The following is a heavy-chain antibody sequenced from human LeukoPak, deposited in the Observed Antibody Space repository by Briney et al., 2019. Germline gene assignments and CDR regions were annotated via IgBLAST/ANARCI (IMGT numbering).Heavy chain of an antibody. CDR1: GFTFSGYG. CDR2: VRYDSSNK. D-gene: IGHD6-19*01. V-gene: IGHV3-30*02. J-gene: IGHJ3*02. Sequence: GGSLRLSCAASGFTFSGYGMHWVRQAPGKGLEWVAFVRYDSSNKYYADSVKGRFTVSRDNAKDSLYLQMNSLRAEDTAVYYCARGARGWYNGDAFDIWGQGTMVTVSS. CDR3: ARGARGWYNGDAFDI.